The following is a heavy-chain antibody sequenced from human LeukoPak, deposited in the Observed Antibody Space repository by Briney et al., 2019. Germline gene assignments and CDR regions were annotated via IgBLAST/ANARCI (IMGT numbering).Heavy chain of an antibody. D-gene: IGHD1-26*01. Sequence: GGSLRLSCAASGFTFSSYGMHWVRQAPGKGLEWVAVIWYDGSNKYYADSVKGRFTISRDNAKNTVYLQMNSLRAEDTAVYYCTREVSGSLYFDYWGQGTLVTVSS. J-gene: IGHJ4*02. CDR2: IWYDGSNK. CDR1: GFTFSSYG. V-gene: IGHV3-33*01. CDR3: TREVSGSLYFDY.